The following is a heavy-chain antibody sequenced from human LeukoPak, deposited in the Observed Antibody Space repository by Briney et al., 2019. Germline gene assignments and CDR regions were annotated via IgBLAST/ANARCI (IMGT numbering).Heavy chain of an antibody. D-gene: IGHD4-17*01. CDR3: AKEFTVSSPLGELGS. Sequence: GKSLRLSCEVSGFTINYYGIHWVRHAPGKGLEWLALTWYDGSKEYYADSVQGRFTISRDDLTKTVYLQMNNLRVEDTGLYYCAKEFTVSSPLGELGSWGQGTLVTVSS. CDR2: TWYDGSKE. CDR1: GFTINYYG. J-gene: IGHJ5*02. V-gene: IGHV3-33*06.